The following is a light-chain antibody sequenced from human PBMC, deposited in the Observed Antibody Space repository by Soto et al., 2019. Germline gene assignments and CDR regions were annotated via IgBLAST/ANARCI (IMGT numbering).Light chain of an antibody. CDR3: QHYGSSAYT. CDR1: QSFRSNY. Sequence: EFVLTQSPGTLSLSPGERATLSCRASQSFRSNYLAWYQQKPGQSPRLLIYGASNRATGITDRFSGSGSGTDFTLTISRLEPEDFAVFYCQHYGSSAYTFGQVTTLEIK. CDR2: GAS. J-gene: IGKJ2*01. V-gene: IGKV3-20*01.